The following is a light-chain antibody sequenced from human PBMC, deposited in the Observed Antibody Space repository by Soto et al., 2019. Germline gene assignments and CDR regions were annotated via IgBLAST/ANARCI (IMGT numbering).Light chain of an antibody. CDR2: EGS. V-gene: IGLV2-23*03. J-gene: IGLJ1*01. Sequence: QSALTQPASVSGSPGQSITISCTGTSSDVGSYNLVSWYQQHPGKAPQLMIYEGSKRPSGFSNRFSGSKSGNTASLTISGLQAEDEADYYCCSYAGSTTFLYVFGTGTKLTVL. CDR1: SSDVGSYNL. CDR3: CSYAGSTTFLYV.